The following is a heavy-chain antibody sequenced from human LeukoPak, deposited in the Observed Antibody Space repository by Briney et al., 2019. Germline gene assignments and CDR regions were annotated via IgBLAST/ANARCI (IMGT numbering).Heavy chain of an antibody. D-gene: IGHD1-14*01. Sequence: SETLSFTCAVYGGSFSGYYWSWIRQPPGKGLEWIGEINHSGSTNYNPSLKSRVTISVDTSKNQFSLKLSSVTAADTAVYYCASTTRQANYYYYGMDVWGQGTTVTVSS. J-gene: IGHJ6*02. CDR3: ASTTRQANYYYYGMDV. V-gene: IGHV4-34*01. CDR2: INHSGST. CDR1: GGSFSGYY.